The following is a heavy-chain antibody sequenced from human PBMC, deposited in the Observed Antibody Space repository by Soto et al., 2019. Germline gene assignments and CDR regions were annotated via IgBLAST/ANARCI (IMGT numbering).Heavy chain of an antibody. J-gene: IGHJ6*02. Sequence: QVQLVESGGGVVQPGRSLRLSCAASGFTFSDYGMHWVRQAPGKGLEWVAMIWYDGSNENYADSVKGRFTISRDNSKNTLYLQMNSLGAEDTAVYYCARERRFLEWSVSYGMDVWGQGTTVTVSS. V-gene: IGHV3-33*01. CDR1: GFTFSDYG. CDR2: IWYDGSNE. D-gene: IGHD3-3*01. CDR3: ARERRFLEWSVSYGMDV.